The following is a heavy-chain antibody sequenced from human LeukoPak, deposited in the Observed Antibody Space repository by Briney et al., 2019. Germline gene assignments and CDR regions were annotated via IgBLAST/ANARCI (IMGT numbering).Heavy chain of an antibody. Sequence: SSVKVSCKASGGTFSSYAISWVRQAPGQGLEWMGGIIPIFGTANYAQKFQGRVTITADESTSTAYMELSSLRSEDTDVYYCARVELGTRYSSSQPDYWGQGTLVTVSS. V-gene: IGHV1-69*01. CDR2: IIPIFGTA. CDR1: GGTFSSYA. CDR3: ARVELGTRYSSSQPDY. J-gene: IGHJ4*02. D-gene: IGHD6-13*01.